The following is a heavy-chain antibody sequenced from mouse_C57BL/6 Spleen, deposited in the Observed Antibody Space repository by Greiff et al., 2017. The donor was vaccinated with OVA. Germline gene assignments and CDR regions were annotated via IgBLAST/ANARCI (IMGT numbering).Heavy chain of an antibody. D-gene: IGHD1-1*01. CDR3: ARSYYYYGY. J-gene: IGHJ2*01. Sequence: QVQLQQSGAELVKPGASVKLSCKASGYTFTSYWMHWVKQRPGQGLEWIGMIYPKSGSTNYNEKFKSKATLTVDKSSTTAYMQLRSLTSEDAAVYYCARSYYYYGYWGQGTTLTVSS. CDR2: IYPKSGST. CDR1: GYTFTSYW. V-gene: IGHV1-64*01.